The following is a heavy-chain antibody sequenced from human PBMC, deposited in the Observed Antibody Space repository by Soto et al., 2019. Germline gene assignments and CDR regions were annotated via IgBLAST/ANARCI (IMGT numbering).Heavy chain of an antibody. D-gene: IGHD6-19*01. CDR3: AKDPMYSSGWYNWFDP. Sequence: PGGSLRLSCAASGFTLSSHYMTWVRQDPGRGLEWVANINQDGSEKYYVDSVRGRFTISRDNAKNSLYLQMNSLRAEDTAVYYCAKDPMYSSGWYNWFDPWGQGTLVTVSS. V-gene: IGHV3-7*01. J-gene: IGHJ5*02. CDR1: GFTLSSHY. CDR2: INQDGSEK.